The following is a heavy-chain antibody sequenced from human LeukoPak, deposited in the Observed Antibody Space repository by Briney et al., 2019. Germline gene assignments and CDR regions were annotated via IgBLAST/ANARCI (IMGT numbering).Heavy chain of an antibody. J-gene: IGHJ4*02. D-gene: IGHD5/OR15-5a*01. CDR3: AKAAVYHDSCPDS. V-gene: IGHV3-23*01. CDR1: GFIFSTYT. Sequence: GGSLRLSCAASGFIFSTYTMNWVRQAPGKGLEWVSSISSSGDSTYYADSAKGRFTISRDNSKNTLYLQVNSLRAEDTAIYYCAKAAVYHDSCPDSWGQGTLVTVSS. CDR2: ISSSGDST.